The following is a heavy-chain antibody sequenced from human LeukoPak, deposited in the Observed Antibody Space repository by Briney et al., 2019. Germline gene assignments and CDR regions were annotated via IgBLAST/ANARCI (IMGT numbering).Heavy chain of an antibody. D-gene: IGHD2-15*01. J-gene: IGHJ4*02. Sequence: GGSLRLSCADSGFTFSNDWMSWLRQAPGKGLEWVGRIKRKTDGGTTDYAAPVKGRFTISRDDSKNKMYLQINSLKTEDTAVYYWTTVNYRYCLIAVLYYWVQGTLVTVSS. CDR3: TTVNYRYCLIAVLYY. V-gene: IGHV3-15*01. CDR1: GFTFSNDW. CDR2: IKRKTDGGTT.